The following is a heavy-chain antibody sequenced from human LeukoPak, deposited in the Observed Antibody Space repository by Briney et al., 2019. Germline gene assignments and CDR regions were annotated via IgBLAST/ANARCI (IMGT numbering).Heavy chain of an antibody. CDR3: ARKRAITMVRGTADYYYMDV. CDR1: GGSFSGYY. Sequence: SETLSLTCAVYGGSFSGYYWSWIRQPPGKGLEWIGEINHSGSTNYNPSLKSRVTISVDTSKNQFSLKLSSVTAADTAVYYCARKRAITMVRGTADYYYMDVWGKGTTVTISS. CDR2: INHSGST. J-gene: IGHJ6*03. D-gene: IGHD3-10*01. V-gene: IGHV4-34*01.